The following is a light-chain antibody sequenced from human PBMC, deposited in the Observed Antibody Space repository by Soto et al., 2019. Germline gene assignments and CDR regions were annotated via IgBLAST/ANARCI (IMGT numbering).Light chain of an antibody. V-gene: IGLV2-14*03. CDR1: SRDVGGFDH. CDR2: DVS. J-gene: IGLJ1*01. Sequence: QSVRTQPASVSGAPGQSITFSCTGASRDVGGFDHVSWYQQHPGKVPRLLIYDVSSRPSGVSDRFSGSKSGNTASLTISGLQAEDEADYYCNSFTATNTYVFGTGTKVTVL. CDR3: NSFTATNTYV.